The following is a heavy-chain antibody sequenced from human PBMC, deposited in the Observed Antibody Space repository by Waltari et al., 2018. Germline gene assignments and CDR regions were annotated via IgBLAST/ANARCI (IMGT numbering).Heavy chain of an antibody. D-gene: IGHD1-26*01. CDR2: INHSGST. CDR1: GGSFSGYY. Sequence: QVQLQQWGAGLLKPSETLSLTCAVHGGSFSGYYWSWIRQPPGKGLEWIGEINHSGSTNYNPSLKSRVTISVDTSKNQFSLKLSSVTAADTTVYYCASGATYRDWGQGTLVTVSS. J-gene: IGHJ4*02. V-gene: IGHV4-34*01. CDR3: ASGATYRD.